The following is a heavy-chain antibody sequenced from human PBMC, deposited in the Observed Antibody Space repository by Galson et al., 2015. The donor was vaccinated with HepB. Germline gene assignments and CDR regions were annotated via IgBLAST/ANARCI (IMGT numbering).Heavy chain of an antibody. CDR1: GFTFSSYA. V-gene: IGHV3-23*01. J-gene: IGHJ4*02. CDR3: AKAGNYDILSDRSVNFHY. CDR2: ISGSGGRT. D-gene: IGHD3-9*01. Sequence: SLRLSCAASGFTFSSYAMNWVRQAPGKGLEWVSAISGSGGRTYYADSVKGRFTISKDNSKNTLYLQMNSLRAEDTAVYYCAKAGNYDILSDRSVNFHYWGRGTLVTVSS.